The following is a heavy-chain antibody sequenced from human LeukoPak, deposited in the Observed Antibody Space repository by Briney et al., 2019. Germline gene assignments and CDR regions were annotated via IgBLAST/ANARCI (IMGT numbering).Heavy chain of an antibody. CDR3: ARCGLNPPSFPMPEDGNYSSYMDV. CDR1: GGSFSGYY. Sequence: SETLSLTCAVYGGSFSGYYWSWIRQPPGKGLEWIGEINHSGSTNYNPSLKSRVTISVDTSKNQFSLKLSSVTAADTAVYYCARCGLNPPSFPMPEDGNYSSYMDVGGKGPRSPSP. D-gene: IGHD3-10*01. V-gene: IGHV4-34*01. J-gene: IGHJ6*03. CDR2: INHSGST.